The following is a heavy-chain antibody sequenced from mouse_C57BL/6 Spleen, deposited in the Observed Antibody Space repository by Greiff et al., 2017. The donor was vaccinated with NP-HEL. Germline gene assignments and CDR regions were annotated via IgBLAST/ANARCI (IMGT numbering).Heavy chain of an antibody. Sequence: EVKLQESGPGLVKPSQSLSLTCSVTGYSITSGYYWNWIRQFPGNKLEWMGYISYDGSNNYNPSLKNRISITRDTSKNQFFLKLNSVTTEDTATYYCARGGAQAKSWFAYWGQGTLVTVSA. CDR2: ISYDGSN. CDR1: GYSITSGYY. V-gene: IGHV3-6*01. J-gene: IGHJ3*01. CDR3: ARGGAQAKSWFAY. D-gene: IGHD3-2*02.